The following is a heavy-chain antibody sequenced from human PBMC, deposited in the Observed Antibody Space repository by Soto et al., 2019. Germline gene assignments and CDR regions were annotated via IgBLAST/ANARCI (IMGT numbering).Heavy chain of an antibody. D-gene: IGHD2-15*01. CDR1: GGSISSSSYY. CDR3: AKDCSNTLYNWFDP. V-gene: IGHV4-39*02. Sequence: ETLSLTCTVSGGSISSSSYYWGWIRQPPGKGLEWIGSIYYSGSTYYNPSLKSRVTISIDTSKNQFSLKLSSVTAADTAVYYCAKDCSNTLYNWFDPWGQGTLVTVSS. CDR2: IYYSGST. J-gene: IGHJ5*02.